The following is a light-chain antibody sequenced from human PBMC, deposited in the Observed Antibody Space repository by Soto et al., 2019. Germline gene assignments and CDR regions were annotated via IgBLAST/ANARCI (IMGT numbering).Light chain of an antibody. Sequence: DIQMTQSPSSLSASVGDRVTITCRASQDITNYLAWFQQKPGKAPKSLIYTSSSLQSGVTSRFSGSGSGTDFKLTISGLQPEYFATYYCQQYHSYTITFGQGTRLDSK. CDR3: QQYHSYTIT. CDR2: TSS. J-gene: IGKJ5*01. V-gene: IGKV1-16*01. CDR1: QDITNY.